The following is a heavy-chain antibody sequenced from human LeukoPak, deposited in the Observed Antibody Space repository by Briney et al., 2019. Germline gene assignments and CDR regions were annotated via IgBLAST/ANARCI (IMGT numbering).Heavy chain of an antibody. J-gene: IGHJ4*02. V-gene: IGHV1-46*01. Sequence: ASVKVSCKASGYTFTSYYMHWVRQAPGQGLEWMGIISPSGGSTSYAQKFQGRATMTRDTSTSTVYMELSSLRSEDTAVYYCARGRYYDNSVYYYFDYWGQGTLVTVSS. CDR1: GYTFTSYY. D-gene: IGHD3-22*01. CDR3: ARGRYYDNSVYYYFDY. CDR2: ISPSGGST.